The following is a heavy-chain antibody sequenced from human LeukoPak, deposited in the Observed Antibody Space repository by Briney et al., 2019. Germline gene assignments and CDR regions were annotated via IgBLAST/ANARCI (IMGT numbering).Heavy chain of an antibody. D-gene: IGHD2-2*01. CDR1: GGSISSYH. CDR2: VYYSGST. Sequence: PSETLSLTCTVSGGSISSYHWNWIRQPPGKGLERIGYVYYSGSTNYNPSLKSRVTISVDTSKNQFSLKLSSVTAADTAVYYCARDGILSGYCSSTSCYGFDPWGQGTLVTVSS. J-gene: IGHJ5*02. CDR3: ARDGILSGYCSSTSCYGFDP. V-gene: IGHV4-59*12.